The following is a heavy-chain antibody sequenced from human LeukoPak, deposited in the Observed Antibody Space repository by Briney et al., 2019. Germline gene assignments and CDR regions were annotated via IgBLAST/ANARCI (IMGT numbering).Heavy chain of an antibody. CDR2: INTNTGNP. Sequence: ASVKVSCKASGYTFTSYAMNWVRQAPGQGLEWMGWINTNTGNPTYAQGFTGRFVFSLDTSVSTAYLQISSLKAEDTAVYYCARDQTLLEWLGNDALDIWGQGTMVTVSS. CDR1: GYTFTSYA. CDR3: ARDQTLLEWLGNDALDI. D-gene: IGHD3-3*01. J-gene: IGHJ3*02. V-gene: IGHV7-4-1*02.